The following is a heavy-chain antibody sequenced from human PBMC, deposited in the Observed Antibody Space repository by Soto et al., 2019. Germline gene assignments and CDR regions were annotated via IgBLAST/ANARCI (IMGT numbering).Heavy chain of an antibody. CDR2: INPSGGST. Sequence: ASVKVSCKXSGYTFTSYYMHWVRQAPGQGLEWMGIINPSGGSTSYAQKFQGRVTMARDTSTSTVYMELSSLRSEDTAVYYCARDVDYGGNSRAFDIWGQGTMVTVSS. V-gene: IGHV1-46*01. D-gene: IGHD4-17*01. CDR3: ARDVDYGGNSRAFDI. CDR1: GYTFTSYY. J-gene: IGHJ3*02.